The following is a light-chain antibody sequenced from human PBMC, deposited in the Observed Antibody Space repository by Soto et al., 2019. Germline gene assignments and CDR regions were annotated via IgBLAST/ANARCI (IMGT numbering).Light chain of an antibody. CDR2: KVS. CDR3: MQGAHWPPIT. J-gene: IGKJ5*01. V-gene: IGKV2-30*01. CDR1: QSFVYSDGNTY. Sequence: VMMTQSPLALPVTLGQPASIACSSSQSFVYSDGNTYLSWFQQRPGQSPRRLIYKVSNRDSGVPDRISGSGSGTDFTLKISRVEAEDVGVYYCMQGAHWPPITFGQGTRLEIK.